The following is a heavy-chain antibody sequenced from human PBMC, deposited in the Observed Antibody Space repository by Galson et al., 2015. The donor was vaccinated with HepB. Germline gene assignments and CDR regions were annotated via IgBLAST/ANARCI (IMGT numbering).Heavy chain of an antibody. D-gene: IGHD3-16*02. J-gene: IGHJ4*02. CDR2: IYPGDSDT. Sequence: QSGAEVKKPGESLKISCKGSGYSFTSYWIGWVRQMPGKGLEWMGIIYPGDSDTRYSPSFQGQVTISADKSISTAYLQWSSLKASDTAMYYCARSRYDYVWGSYRLFDYWGQGTLVTVSS. V-gene: IGHV5-51*01. CDR3: ARSRYDYVWGSYRLFDY. CDR1: GYSFTSYW.